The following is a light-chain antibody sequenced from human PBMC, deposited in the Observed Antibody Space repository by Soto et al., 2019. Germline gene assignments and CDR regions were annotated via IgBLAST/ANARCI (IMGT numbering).Light chain of an antibody. CDR3: QQVNSYPLT. J-gene: IGKJ4*01. CDR1: QDISNY. V-gene: IGKV1-9*01. Sequence: DIQLTQSPSFLSASVGDRVTITCRASQDISNYLAWYQHKPGKAPKFLIYATSTVQSGVPSRFSGSGSGTEFTLTTSSLHPEDFATYYCQQVNSYPLTFGGGTKVEIK. CDR2: ATS.